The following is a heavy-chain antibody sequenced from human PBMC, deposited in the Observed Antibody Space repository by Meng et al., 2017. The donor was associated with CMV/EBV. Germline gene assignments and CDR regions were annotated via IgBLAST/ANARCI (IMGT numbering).Heavy chain of an antibody. CDR1: GDSVSSNSAA. CDR2: TYYRSKWYN. Sequence: LRLSCAISGDSVSSNSAAWNWIRQSPSRGLEWLGRTYYRSKWYNDYAVSVKSRRTINPDTSKNQFSLQLNSVTPEDTAVYYCARDIASYYYDSSGYPNLYYYYGMDVWGQGTTVTVSS. J-gene: IGHJ6*02. D-gene: IGHD3-22*01. CDR3: ARDIASYYYDSSGYPNLYYYYGMDV. V-gene: IGHV6-1*01.